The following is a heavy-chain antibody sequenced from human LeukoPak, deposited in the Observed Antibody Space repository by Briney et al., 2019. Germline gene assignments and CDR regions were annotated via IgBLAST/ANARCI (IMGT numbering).Heavy chain of an antibody. Sequence: PGGSLRLSCAASGFTFSSYAMSWARQAPGKGLEWVSAISGSGGSTYYADSVKGRFTISRDNSKNTLYLQMNSLRAEDTAVYYCAKDLTIQLWSYYFDYWGQGTLVTVSS. D-gene: IGHD5-18*01. CDR3: AKDLTIQLWSYYFDY. J-gene: IGHJ4*02. V-gene: IGHV3-23*01. CDR1: GFTFSSYA. CDR2: ISGSGGST.